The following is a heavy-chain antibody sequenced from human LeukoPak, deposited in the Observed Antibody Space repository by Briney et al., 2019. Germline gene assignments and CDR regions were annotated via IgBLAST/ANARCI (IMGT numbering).Heavy chain of an antibody. CDR3: AKDTGAGTFDYYYGMDV. D-gene: IGHD6-19*01. CDR2: TSWNSGSI. Sequence: GRSLRLSCAASGFTFDDYAMHWVRQAPGKGLEWVSGTSWNSGSIGYADSVKGRFTISRDNAKNSLYLQMNSLRAEDTALYYCAKDTGAGTFDYYYGMDVWGQGTTVTVSS. V-gene: IGHV3-9*01. J-gene: IGHJ6*02. CDR1: GFTFDDYA.